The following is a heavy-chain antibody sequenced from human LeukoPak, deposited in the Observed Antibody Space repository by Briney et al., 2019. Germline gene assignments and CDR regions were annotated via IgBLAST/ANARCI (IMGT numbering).Heavy chain of an antibody. V-gene: IGHV1-2*02. CDR3: ARGPNYYYDSSGDFDY. D-gene: IGHD3-22*01. CDR2: INPNSGGT. J-gene: IGHJ4*02. Sequence: ASVKVSCKASGYTFTGYYMHWVRQAPGQGLEWMGWINPNSGGTNYAQKLQGRVTMTTDTSTSTAYMELRSLRSDDTAVYYCARGPNYYYDSSGDFDYWGQGTLVTVSS. CDR1: GYTFTGYY.